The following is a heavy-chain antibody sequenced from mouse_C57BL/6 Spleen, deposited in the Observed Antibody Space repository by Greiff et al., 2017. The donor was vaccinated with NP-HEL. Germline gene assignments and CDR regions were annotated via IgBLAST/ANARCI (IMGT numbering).Heavy chain of an antibody. V-gene: IGHV3-6*01. J-gene: IGHJ1*03. CDR1: GYSITSGYY. CDR2: ISYDGSN. CDR3: ARNWDGYWYFDV. D-gene: IGHD4-1*01. Sequence: ESGPGLVKPSQSLSLTCSVTGYSITSGYYWNWIRQFPGNKLEWMGYISYDGSNNYNPSLKNRISITRDTSKNQFFLKLNSVTTEDTATYYCARNWDGYWYFDVWGTGTTVTVSS.